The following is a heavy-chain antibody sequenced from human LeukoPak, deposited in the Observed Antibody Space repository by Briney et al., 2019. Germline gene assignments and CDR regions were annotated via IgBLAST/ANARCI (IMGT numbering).Heavy chain of an antibody. D-gene: IGHD2-15*01. CDR1: GYSFTSYW. V-gene: IGHV5-51*01. Sequence: ESLKISCKGSGYSFTSYWIGLVRQMPGRGLEWMGIIYPGDSDTRYSPSFQGQVTISADKSSSTAYLQWSSLKDSDTAMYYCARQGCSGGSCYWDWGQGTLVPVSS. J-gene: IGHJ4*02. CDR3: ARQGCSGGSCYWD. CDR2: IYPGDSDT.